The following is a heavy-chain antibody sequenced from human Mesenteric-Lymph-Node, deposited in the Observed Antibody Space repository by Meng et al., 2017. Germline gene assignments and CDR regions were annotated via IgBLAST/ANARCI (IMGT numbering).Heavy chain of an antibody. CDR3: ARRPTGIDY. CDR2: IIHGGSP. CDR1: GGALSGAY. V-gene: IGHV4-34*02. J-gene: IGHJ4*02. D-gene: IGHD2-8*02. Sequence: LQPQQWVAGRLSLSETLSLTCGGNGGALSGAYWDWIRQPPGKGLEWIGEIIHGGSPSYNPSLKSRVTISIDTSKNQLSLMLSSVTAADMAVYYCARRPTGIDYWGQGTLVTVFS.